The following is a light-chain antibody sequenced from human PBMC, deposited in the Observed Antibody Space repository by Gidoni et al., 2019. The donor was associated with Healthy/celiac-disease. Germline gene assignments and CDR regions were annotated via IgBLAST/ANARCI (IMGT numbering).Light chain of an antibody. J-gene: IGKJ5*01. CDR1: QGISSW. Sequence: DIQMTQSPSSLSASVGDRVTITCRASQGISSWLAWYQQKPEEAPKSLIYAASSLQSGVPSRFSASGSGTDFTLTISSLQPEDFATYYCQHYNNYPITFGQGTRLEIK. V-gene: IGKV1D-16*01. CDR3: QHYNNYPIT. CDR2: AAS.